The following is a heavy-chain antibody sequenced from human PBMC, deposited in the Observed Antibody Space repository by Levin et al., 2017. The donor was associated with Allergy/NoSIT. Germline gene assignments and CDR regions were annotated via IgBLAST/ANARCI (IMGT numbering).Heavy chain of an antibody. Sequence: GGSLRLSCAASGFTFSSYWLSWVRQAPGKGLEWVANIKQDGSEKYHVDSVKGRFTISRDNAKNSLYLQMNSLRAEDTGVYYCARDCGDDCYSYWGQGTLVTVSS. CDR1: GFTFSSYW. CDR3: ARDCGDDCYSY. J-gene: IGHJ4*02. CDR2: IKQDGSEK. V-gene: IGHV3-7*01. D-gene: IGHD2-21*02.